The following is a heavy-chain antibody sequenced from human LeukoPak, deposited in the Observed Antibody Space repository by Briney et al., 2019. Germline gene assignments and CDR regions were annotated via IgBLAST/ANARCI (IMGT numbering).Heavy chain of an antibody. V-gene: IGHV3-21*01. CDR3: ARDYPLHPPYYYYYGMDV. CDR2: ISSSSSYI. Sequence: PGGSLRLSCAASGFTFSSYSMNWVRQAPGKGLEWVSSISSSSSYIYYADSVKGRFTISRDNAKNSLYLQMNSLRAEDTAVYYCARDYPLHPPYYYYYGMDVWGQGTTVTVSS. CDR1: GFTFSSYS. J-gene: IGHJ6*02. D-gene: IGHD2-15*01.